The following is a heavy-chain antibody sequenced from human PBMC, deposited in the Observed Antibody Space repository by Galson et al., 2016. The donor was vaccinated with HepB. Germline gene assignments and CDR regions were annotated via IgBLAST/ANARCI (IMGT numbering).Heavy chain of an antibody. Sequence: SETLSLTCSVSGGSVSSDNYYWSWIRQPPGKGLEWMGYIYYSGSTDYNPSLKSRVTMSRDTSKNQFSLKLTSVTAADTAVYYCARALASSGYYPDYWGQGSLVTVSS. CDR3: ARALASSGYYPDY. D-gene: IGHD3-22*01. J-gene: IGHJ4*02. V-gene: IGHV4-61*01. CDR2: IYYSGST. CDR1: GGSVSSDNYY.